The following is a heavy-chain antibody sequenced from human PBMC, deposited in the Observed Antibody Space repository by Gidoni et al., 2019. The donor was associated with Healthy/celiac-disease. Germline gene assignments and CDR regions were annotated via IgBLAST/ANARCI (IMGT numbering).Heavy chain of an antibody. CDR1: GFTFADYA. CDR2: ISWNSGSI. V-gene: IGHV3-9*01. D-gene: IGHD6-6*01. J-gene: IGHJ6*02. Sequence: EVQLVESGGGLVQPGRSLRLSCAASGFTFADYAMHGVRQAPGKGLEWVSGISWNSGSIGYADSVKGRFTISRDNAKNSLYLQMNSLRAEDTALYYCAKDWAARPYYGMDVWGQGTTVTVSS. CDR3: AKDWAARPYYGMDV.